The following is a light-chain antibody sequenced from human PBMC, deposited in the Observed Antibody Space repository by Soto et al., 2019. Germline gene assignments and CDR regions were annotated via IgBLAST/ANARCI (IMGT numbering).Light chain of an antibody. CDR3: SAYRSLTTPMLV. J-gene: IGLJ2*01. Sequence: QSALTQPASVSGSPGQSITISCTGTSSDVGGYKYVSWYQQYPGKAPKLMIYDVSIRPSGVSTRFSGSKSGNTASLTISGLQAEDEADYHCSAYRSLTTPMLVFGGGTKLTVL. CDR2: DVS. V-gene: IGLV2-14*03. CDR1: SSDVGGYKY.